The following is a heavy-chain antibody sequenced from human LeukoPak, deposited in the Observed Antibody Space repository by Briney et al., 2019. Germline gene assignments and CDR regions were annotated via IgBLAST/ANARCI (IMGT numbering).Heavy chain of an antibody. D-gene: IGHD5-24*01. Sequence: SETLSLTCAVYGGSFSGYYWSWIRQPPGKGLEWIGEINHSGSTNYNPSLKSRVTISVDTSKNQFSLKLSSVTAADTAVYYCARLRDGYNSRVDYWGQGTLVTVSS. CDR2: INHSGST. J-gene: IGHJ4*02. CDR1: GGSFSGYY. CDR3: ARLRDGYNSRVDY. V-gene: IGHV4-34*01.